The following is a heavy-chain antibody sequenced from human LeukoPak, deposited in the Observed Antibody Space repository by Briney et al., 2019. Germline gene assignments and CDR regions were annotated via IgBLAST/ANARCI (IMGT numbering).Heavy chain of an antibody. CDR3: AKDGNRWLEPLAY. V-gene: IGHV3-30*18. Sequence: GGSLRLSCAASGFTFSSYGMHWVRQAPGKGLEWVAVTSYDGSNKYYEDSVKGRFTISRDNSKLYLQMNSLRTEDTAVYYCAKDGNRWLEPLAYWGQGTLVTVSS. J-gene: IGHJ4*02. CDR2: TSYDGSNK. CDR1: GFTFSSYG. D-gene: IGHD6-19*01.